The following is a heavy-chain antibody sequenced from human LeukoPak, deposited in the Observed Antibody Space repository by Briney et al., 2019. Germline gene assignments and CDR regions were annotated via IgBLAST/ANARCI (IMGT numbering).Heavy chain of an antibody. CDR3: ARHYVYYYGMDV. Sequence: PSETLSLTCTVPGGSISSYYWSWIRQPPGKGLEWIGYIYYSGSTNYDPSLKSRVTISVDTSKNQFSLKLSSVTAADTAVYYCARHYVYYYGMDVWGQGTTVTVSS. CDR2: IYYSGST. CDR1: GGSISSYY. V-gene: IGHV4-59*01. J-gene: IGHJ6*02.